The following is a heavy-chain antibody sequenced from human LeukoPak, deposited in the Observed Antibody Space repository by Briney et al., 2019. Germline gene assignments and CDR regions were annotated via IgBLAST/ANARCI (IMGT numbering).Heavy chain of an antibody. Sequence: PGGSLRLSCAASGFTFSSYAMSWVRQAPGKGLEWVSAISGSGGSTYYADSVKGRFTISRDNSKNTLYLQMNSLRAEDTAVYYCAKDPFYREGSSGADYWGQGTLVTVSS. CDR3: AKDPFYREGSSGADY. J-gene: IGHJ4*02. CDR2: ISGSGGST. V-gene: IGHV3-23*01. CDR1: GFTFSSYA. D-gene: IGHD3-16*02.